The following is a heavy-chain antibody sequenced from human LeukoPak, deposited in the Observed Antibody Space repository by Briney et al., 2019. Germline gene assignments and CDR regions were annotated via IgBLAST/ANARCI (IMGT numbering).Heavy chain of an antibody. CDR2: MNPNSGNT. J-gene: IGHJ4*02. V-gene: IGHV1-8*01. CDR1: GYTFTSYD. Sequence: ASVKVSCKASGYTFTSYDINWVRQATGQGLGWMGWMNPNSGNTGYAQKFKGRVTMTRDTSISTAYMELSSLRSEDTAVYYCARVASSSWYGDDYWGQGTLVTVSS. CDR3: ARVASSSWYGDDY. D-gene: IGHD6-13*01.